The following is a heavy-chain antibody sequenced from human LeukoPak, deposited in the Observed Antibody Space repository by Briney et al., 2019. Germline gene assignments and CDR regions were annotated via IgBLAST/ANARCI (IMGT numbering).Heavy chain of an antibody. CDR1: GFTFGDYA. CDR2: IRSKAYGGTT. Sequence: GGSLRLSCTASGFTFGDYAMSWFRQAPGKGLEWVGFIRSKAYGGTTEYAASVKGRFTISRDDSKSIAYLQMNSLKTEDTAVYYCTPSGDYSSFDYWGQGTLVTVSS. D-gene: IGHD4-17*01. J-gene: IGHJ4*02. V-gene: IGHV3-49*03. CDR3: TPSGDYSSFDY.